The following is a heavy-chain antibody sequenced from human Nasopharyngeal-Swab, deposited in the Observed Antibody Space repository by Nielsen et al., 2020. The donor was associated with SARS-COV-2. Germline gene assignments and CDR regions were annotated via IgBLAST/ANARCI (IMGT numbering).Heavy chain of an antibody. CDR1: GYTFTSYY. D-gene: IGHD3-10*01. V-gene: IGHV1-46*01. Sequence: ASVKVSCKASGYTFTSYYMHWVRQAPGQGLEWMGIINPSGGSTSYAQKFQGRVTMTRDTSTSTVYMELSSLRSEDTAVYYCARDAIQLLWFGEAFDPWGQGTLVTVSS. CDR2: INPSGGST. J-gene: IGHJ5*02. CDR3: ARDAIQLLWFGEAFDP.